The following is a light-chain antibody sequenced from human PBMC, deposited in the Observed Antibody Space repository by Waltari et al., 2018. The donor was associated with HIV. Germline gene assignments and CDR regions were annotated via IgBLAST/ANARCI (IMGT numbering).Light chain of an antibody. J-gene: IGLJ2*01. CDR1: QLGNKY. CDR2: QDN. Sequence: SSALIQPPSMSVSPGQTASIPCSGEQLGNKYASWYQQKPGQSPVLVMYQDNKRPSDIPERFSGSNSGDTATLTISGTQALDEADYYCQAWDTSGVVFGGGTKLTVL. CDR3: QAWDTSGVV. V-gene: IGLV3-1*01.